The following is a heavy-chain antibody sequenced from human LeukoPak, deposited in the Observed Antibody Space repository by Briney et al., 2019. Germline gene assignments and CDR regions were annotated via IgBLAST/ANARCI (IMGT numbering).Heavy chain of an antibody. V-gene: IGHV3-53*01. D-gene: IGHD3-10*01. Sequence: GGSLRLSCEASEFILSSYAMSWVRQAPGKGLEWVSVIYSGGSTYYADSVKGRFTISRDTSKNTLYLQMNSLRAEDTAVYYCARDRGYGSGDYYNGYSDYWGQGTLVTVSS. CDR1: EFILSSYA. CDR3: ARDRGYGSGDYYNGYSDY. J-gene: IGHJ4*02. CDR2: IYSGGST.